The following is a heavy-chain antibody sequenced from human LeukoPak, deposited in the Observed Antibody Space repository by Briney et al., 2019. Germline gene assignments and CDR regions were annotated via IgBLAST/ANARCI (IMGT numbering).Heavy chain of an antibody. Sequence: GGSLRLSCAASGFIFSHYGMNWVRQAPGKGLEWVSGITSRSTTYYADSVKGRFTISRDNSKNMVWLQINSPTSEDTATYYCAKDGNWARFEDWGQGTLVTVSS. CDR2: ITSRSTT. J-gene: IGHJ4*02. D-gene: IGHD7-27*01. CDR3: AKDGNWARFED. CDR1: GFIFSHYG. V-gene: IGHV3-23*01.